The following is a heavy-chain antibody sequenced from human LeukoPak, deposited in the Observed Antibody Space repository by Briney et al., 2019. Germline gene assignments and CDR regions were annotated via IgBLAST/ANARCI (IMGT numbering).Heavy chain of an antibody. CDR2: ISSSGSTI. Sequence: PGGSLRLSCTASGFTFSTYWMHWVRQAPGKGLEWVSYISSSGSTIYYADSVKGRFTISRDNAKNSLYLQMNSLRAEDTAVYYCARVLTLDAFDIWGQGTMVTVSS. J-gene: IGHJ3*02. D-gene: IGHD2/OR15-2a*01. V-gene: IGHV3-48*04. CDR3: ARVLTLDAFDI. CDR1: GFTFSTYW.